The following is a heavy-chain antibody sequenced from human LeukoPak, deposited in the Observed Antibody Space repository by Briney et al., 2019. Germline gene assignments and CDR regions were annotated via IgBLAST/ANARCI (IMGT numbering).Heavy chain of an antibody. CDR1: GFTFSDYT. CDR2: ISFDASGQ. CDR3: ARDSLYSGYDFDF. Sequence: GGSLRLSCAASGFTFSDYTMHWVRQAPGKGLEWVALISFDASGQYYADSVKGRFTISRDNSKNTLFLQMNSLRAEDTAVYYCARDSLYSGYDFDFWGQGTLVTVSS. V-gene: IGHV3-30*04. D-gene: IGHD5-12*01. J-gene: IGHJ4*02.